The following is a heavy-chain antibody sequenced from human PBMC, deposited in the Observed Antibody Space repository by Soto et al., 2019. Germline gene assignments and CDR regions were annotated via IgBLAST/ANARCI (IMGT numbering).Heavy chain of an antibody. V-gene: IGHV4-59*01. CDR2: IYYSGST. CDR1: GGSISSYY. D-gene: IGHD6-19*01. CDR3: ARVVSSGWLEFDY. Sequence: SETPSLTCTVSGGSISSYYWSWIRQPPGKGLEWIGYIYYSGSTNYNPSLKSRVTISVDTSKNQFSLKLSSVTAADTAVYYCARVVSSGWLEFDYWGQGTLVTVSS. J-gene: IGHJ4*02.